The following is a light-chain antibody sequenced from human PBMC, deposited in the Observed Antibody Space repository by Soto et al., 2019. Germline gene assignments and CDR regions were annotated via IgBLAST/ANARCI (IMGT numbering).Light chain of an antibody. CDR1: RSNIGSNT. Sequence: QSVLTQPPSASGTPGQRVTISCSGSRSNIGSNTVNWYQQLPGTAPKLLIYSSNQRPSGVPDRFSGSKSGTSASLAISGLQSEDEADYYCAAWDDRLNAYVFGAGTKVTVL. CDR3: AAWDDRLNAYV. V-gene: IGLV1-44*01. J-gene: IGLJ1*01. CDR2: SSN.